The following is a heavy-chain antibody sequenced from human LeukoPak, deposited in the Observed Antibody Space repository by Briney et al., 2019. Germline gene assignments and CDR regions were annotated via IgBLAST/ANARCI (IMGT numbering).Heavy chain of an antibody. J-gene: IGHJ4*02. CDR1: ADSPSSGGHY. CDR2: IHHSGSS. CDR3: SRGGNRFGGFYFDY. D-gene: IGHD3-10*01. V-gene: IGHV4-31*03. Sequence: SETLSLTCTVSADSPSSGGHYWAWIRQLPWKGLESIGFIHHSGSSRHNPSLKDRVAISVDASRKQFALRLSSVTAADTAIYYCSRGGNRFGGFYFDYWGQGIQVIVSS.